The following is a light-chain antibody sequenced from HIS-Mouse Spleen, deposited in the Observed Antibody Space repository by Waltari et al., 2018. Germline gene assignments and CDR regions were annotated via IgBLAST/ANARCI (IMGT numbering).Light chain of an antibody. CDR3: CSYAGSYTVV. CDR2: DVS. CDR1: SSDVGGYNY. Sequence: QSALTQPRSVSGSPGQSVTISCTGTSSDVGGYNYVSWYQQHPGKAPKLMLYDVSKRPSGVPDRFAGSKSGNTASRTISGIQAEDEADYYCCSYAGSYTVVVGGGTKLTVL. J-gene: IGLJ2*01. V-gene: IGLV2-11*01.